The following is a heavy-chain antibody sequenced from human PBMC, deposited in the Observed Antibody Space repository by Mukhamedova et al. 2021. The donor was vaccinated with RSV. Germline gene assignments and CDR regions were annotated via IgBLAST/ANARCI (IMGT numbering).Heavy chain of an antibody. Sequence: GQGLELVGVINPSAGAATHAPKFQGRVTMTRDTSTNTVYMELSSLAPEDTASYYCARQSGSYYGLDVWGQGTTVTVSS. D-gene: IGHD1-26*01. CDR2: INPSAGAA. J-gene: IGHJ6*02. CDR3: ARQSGSYYGLDV. V-gene: IGHV1-46*01.